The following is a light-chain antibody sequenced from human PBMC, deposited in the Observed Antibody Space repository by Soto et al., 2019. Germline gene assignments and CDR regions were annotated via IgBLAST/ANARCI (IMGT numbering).Light chain of an antibody. V-gene: IGKV1-5*03. Sequence: DIQMTQSPSTLSASVGDRVTITCRASQNINKWLAWYQQKPGIAPKLLIYRASTLERGVPSRFSGSRSRTDFTLTISSLQPDDFATYYGQQYDSYYSSTFGQGTKVEIK. CDR2: RAS. CDR1: QNINKW. J-gene: IGKJ1*01. CDR3: QQYDSYYSST.